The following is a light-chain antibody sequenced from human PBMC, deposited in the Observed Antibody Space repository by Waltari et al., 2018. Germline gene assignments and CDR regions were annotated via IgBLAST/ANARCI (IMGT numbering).Light chain of an antibody. V-gene: IGKV1-39*01. CDR2: AAS. Sequence: TQSPSSLSASVGDRVTITCRASQTISSYLNWYQQKPGKAPKVLIYAASSLQSGVPSRFSGSGSGTDFTLTISSLQPEDFATYYCQQSYSSLWTFGQGTKVKIK. J-gene: IGKJ1*01. CDR3: QQSYSSLWT. CDR1: QTISSY.